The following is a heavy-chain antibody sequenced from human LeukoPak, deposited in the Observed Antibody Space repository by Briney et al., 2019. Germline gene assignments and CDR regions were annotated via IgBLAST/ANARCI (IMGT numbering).Heavy chain of an antibody. CDR3: ARHVASGSYPYYFDY. V-gene: IGHV4-38-2*01. J-gene: IGHJ4*02. CDR1: GYSISSGYY. D-gene: IGHD1-26*01. Sequence: PSETLSLTCAVSGYSISSGYYWGWIRQPPGKGLEWIGSIYHSGSTYYNPSLKSRVTISVDTSKNQFSLKLSSVTAADTAVYYCARHVASGSYPYYFDYWGQGTLVTVSS. CDR2: IYHSGST.